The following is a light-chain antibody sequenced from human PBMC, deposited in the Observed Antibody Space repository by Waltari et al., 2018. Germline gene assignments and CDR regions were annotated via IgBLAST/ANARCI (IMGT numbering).Light chain of an antibody. J-gene: IGLJ3*02. V-gene: IGLV1-47*01. CDR1: SSNIGSDY. CDR3: AAWDDSLSGWV. Sequence: QSVLTQPPSASGTPGQRVTISCSGSSSNIGSDYVYWYQQLPGTAPKLLIYRDNQRPAWVPDRFSGSNSGTSASRAISGLRSEDEADYYCAAWDDSLSGWVFGGGTKLTVL. CDR2: RDN.